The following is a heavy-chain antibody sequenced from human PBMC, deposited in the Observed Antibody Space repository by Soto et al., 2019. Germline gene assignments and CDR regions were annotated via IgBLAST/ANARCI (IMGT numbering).Heavy chain of an antibody. Sequence: PSETLSLTCTVSGRSISSVNYYWSWIRQPPGKGLEWIGYIYYSGSTYYNPSLRSRVTISADTSKNQFSLKLNSVTAADTAVYYCARMNYYDTSGYPFDYWGQGMMVT. D-gene: IGHD3-22*01. V-gene: IGHV4-30-4*02. CDR1: GRSISSVNYY. CDR3: ARMNYYDTSGYPFDY. J-gene: IGHJ4*02. CDR2: IYYSGST.